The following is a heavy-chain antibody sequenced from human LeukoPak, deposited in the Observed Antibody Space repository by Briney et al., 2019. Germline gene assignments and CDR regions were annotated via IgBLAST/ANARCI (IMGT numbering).Heavy chain of an antibody. Sequence: PSETLSLTCTVSGGSISSSSYYWGWIRQPPGKGLEWIGEINHSGSTNYNPSLKSRVTISVDTSKKQFSLKLNSVTAADTAVYYCARASSSSYPLDYWGQGTLVTVSS. CDR1: GGSISSSSYY. D-gene: IGHD6-13*01. CDR3: ARASSSSYPLDY. CDR2: INHSGST. J-gene: IGHJ4*02. V-gene: IGHV4-39*07.